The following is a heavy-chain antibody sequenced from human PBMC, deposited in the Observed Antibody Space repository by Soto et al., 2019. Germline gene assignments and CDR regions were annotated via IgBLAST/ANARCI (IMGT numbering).Heavy chain of an antibody. J-gene: IGHJ4*02. V-gene: IGHV3-23*01. Sequence: EVQLLESGGGLVQPGGSLRLACAASGFTFSNYGMSWVRQAPGKGLEWVSAISGSGGDTYYADSVKGRFTISRDNSKNTLFLQMISLRAEDKAVYYCAKRGDKGYYFDYWGQGTLVTVSS. CDR1: GFTFSNYG. D-gene: IGHD2-21*02. CDR3: AKRGDKGYYFDY. CDR2: ISGSGGDT.